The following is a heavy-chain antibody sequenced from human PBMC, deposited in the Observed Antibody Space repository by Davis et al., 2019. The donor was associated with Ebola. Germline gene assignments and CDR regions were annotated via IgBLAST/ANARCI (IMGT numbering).Heavy chain of an antibody. Sequence: LSLTCAVSGGSIRSSNWWSWVRQAPGKGLEWVSAISGSGGSTYYADSVKGRFTISRDNSKNTLYLQMNSLRAEDTAVYYCAKARLRSVWFDPWGQGTLVTVSS. V-gene: IGHV3-23*01. D-gene: IGHD4-17*01. CDR3: AKARLRSVWFDP. CDR2: ISGSGGST. CDR1: GGSIRSSN. J-gene: IGHJ5*02.